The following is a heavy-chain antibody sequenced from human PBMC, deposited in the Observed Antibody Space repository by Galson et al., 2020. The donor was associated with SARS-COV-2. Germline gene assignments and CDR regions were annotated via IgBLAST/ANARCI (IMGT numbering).Heavy chain of an antibody. J-gene: IGHJ4*02. V-gene: IGHV3-23*03. CDR1: GFTFSTYA. Sequence: GGSLRLSCAASGFTFSTYAMSWVRQAPGKGLEWVSVIYSVGSTYYADSVKGRFTISRDNSKNTLYLQMNSLRAEDTAVYYCAKDHDSGYDSSYYFDYWGQGTLVTVSS. CDR3: AKDHDSGYDSSYYFDY. D-gene: IGHD5-12*01. CDR2: IYSVGST.